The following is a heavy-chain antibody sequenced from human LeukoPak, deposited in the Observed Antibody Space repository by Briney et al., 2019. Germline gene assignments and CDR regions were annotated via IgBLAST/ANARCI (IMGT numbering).Heavy chain of an antibody. J-gene: IGHJ4*02. Sequence: GGSLRLSCAASGFTFNSYAMSWVRQAPGKGLEWVSAISGSGGSTFYAGSVKGRFTISRDNSKNTLYLQMNSLRGEDTAVYYCAKEAGSGWTIFDYWGQGTLVTVSS. D-gene: IGHD6-19*01. V-gene: IGHV3-23*01. CDR1: GFTFNSYA. CDR3: AKEAGSGWTIFDY. CDR2: ISGSGGST.